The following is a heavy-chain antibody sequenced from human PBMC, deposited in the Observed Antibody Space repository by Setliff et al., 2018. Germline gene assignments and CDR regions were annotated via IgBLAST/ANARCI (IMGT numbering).Heavy chain of an antibody. V-gene: IGHV3-11*04. CDR1: DDSISSRHYY. CDR3: ARENYGDYGDAFDI. Sequence: LSLTCTVSDDSISSRHYYWSWIRQPAGKGLEWVSYIHMSGGPIFYADSVKGRFTMSRDVAKNSPYLQMNSLRAEDTAIYYCARENYGDYGDAFDIWGQGTMVTVSS. J-gene: IGHJ3*02. CDR2: IHMSGGPI. D-gene: IGHD4-17*01.